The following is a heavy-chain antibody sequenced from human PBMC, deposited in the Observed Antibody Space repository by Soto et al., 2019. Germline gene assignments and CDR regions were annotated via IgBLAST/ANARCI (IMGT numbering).Heavy chain of an antibody. CDR1: GDSINKNY. CDR3: ASSFRAAAGTFDY. Sequence: PSETLSLTCTVSGDSINKNYWSWIRQSPGRGLEWIAYTSYSAETNYNPSLKSRVTISLDTSKSQFSLKLNSVTAADTALYYCASSFRAAAGTFDYWGQGTLVTVSS. D-gene: IGHD6-13*01. CDR2: TSYSAET. J-gene: IGHJ4*02. V-gene: IGHV4-59*08.